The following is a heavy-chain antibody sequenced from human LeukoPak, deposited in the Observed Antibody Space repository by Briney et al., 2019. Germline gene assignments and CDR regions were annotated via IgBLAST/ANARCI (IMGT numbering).Heavy chain of an antibody. D-gene: IGHD3-3*01. V-gene: IGHV4-59*01. J-gene: IGHJ4*02. CDR2: IYYSGST. Sequence: PSETLSLTCTVSGGSISSYYWSWIRQPPGKGLEWIGYIYYSGSTNYNPSLKSRVTISVDTSKNQFSLKLSSVTAADTAVYYCARQAPGRFGEAHDYWGQGTLVTVSS. CDR1: GGSISSYY. CDR3: ARQAPGRFGEAHDY.